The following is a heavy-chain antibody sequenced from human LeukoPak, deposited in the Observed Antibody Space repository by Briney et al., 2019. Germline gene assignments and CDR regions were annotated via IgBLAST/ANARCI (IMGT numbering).Heavy chain of an antibody. CDR1: GYTFDDYT. D-gene: IGHD3-10*01. Sequence: GGSLGLSCAASGYTFDDYTMHWVRQAPGKGLEWVSLISWDCGSTYYADSVKGRFTISRDNSKNSLYLQRNSLRTEDTALYYCAKSMVSGSSHWYFDLWGRGTLVTVSS. J-gene: IGHJ2*01. V-gene: IGHV3-43*01. CDR2: ISWDCGST. CDR3: AKSMVSGSSHWYFDL.